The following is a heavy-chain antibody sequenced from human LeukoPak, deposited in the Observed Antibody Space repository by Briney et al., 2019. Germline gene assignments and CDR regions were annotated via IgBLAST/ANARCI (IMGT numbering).Heavy chain of an antibody. CDR3: ARVKGDSSGYYFGY. CDR1: GYTFTSYD. D-gene: IGHD3-22*01. Sequence: ASVKVSCKASGYTFTSYDINWVRQATGQGLEWMGWMNPNSGNTGYAQEFQGRVTMTRNTSISTAYMELSSLRSEGTAVYYCARVKGDSSGYYFGYWGQGTLVTVSS. V-gene: IGHV1-8*01. CDR2: MNPNSGNT. J-gene: IGHJ4*02.